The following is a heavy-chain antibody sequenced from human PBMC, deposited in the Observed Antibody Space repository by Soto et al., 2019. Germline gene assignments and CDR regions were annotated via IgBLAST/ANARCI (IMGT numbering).Heavy chain of an antibody. CDR3: ARSGIFYKVDY. J-gene: IGHJ4*02. V-gene: IGHV3-48*01. D-gene: IGHD2-15*01. CDR1: GFIFNSYS. CDR2: ISNGGSTI. Sequence: EVQLVESGGGLVQPGGSLRLSCATSGFIFNSYSMNWVRQAPGKGPEWISYISNGGSTIYYADSVKGRFTISRDNAKNSLYLQMNSLTAEDTAVYYCARSGIFYKVDYWGQGTLVTVSS.